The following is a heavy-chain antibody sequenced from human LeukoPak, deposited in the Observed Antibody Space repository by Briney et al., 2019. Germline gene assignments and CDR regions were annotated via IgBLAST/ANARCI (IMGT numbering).Heavy chain of an antibody. CDR2: ISSSGSTI. CDR3: ASLKRREGAY. J-gene: IGHJ4*02. CDR1: GFTFSAYT. V-gene: IGHV3-48*03. Sequence: GGSLRLSCAASGFTFSAYTMNWVRQAPGKGLEWFSYISSSGSTIYYADSVRGRFTISRDNAKNSLYLQMNSLRAEDTAVYYCASLKRREGAYWGQGTLVTVSS.